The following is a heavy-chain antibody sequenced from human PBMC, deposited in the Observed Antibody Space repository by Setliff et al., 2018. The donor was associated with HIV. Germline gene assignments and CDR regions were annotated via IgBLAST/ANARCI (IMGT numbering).Heavy chain of an antibody. Sequence: LSLTCTVSDGSISNHYWSWIRQSPGKGLEWIGYVDDTGSPYYNPSLRSRLTISLDTSKNQFSLKLSSVTAADTAVYYCATWGRNNWNYFSYWGQGTLVTVSS. V-gene: IGHV4-59*11. D-gene: IGHD1-20*01. CDR2: VDDTGSP. CDR3: ATWGRNNWNYFSY. CDR1: DGSISNHY. J-gene: IGHJ4*02.